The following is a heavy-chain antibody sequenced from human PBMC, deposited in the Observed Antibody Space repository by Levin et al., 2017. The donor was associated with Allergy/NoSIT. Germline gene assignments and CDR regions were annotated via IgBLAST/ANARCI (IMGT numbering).Heavy chain of an antibody. CDR1: GDSITGDF. Sequence: SQTLSLPCTVSGDSITGDFWSWLRQPPGTGLEWIGYIYNRGRTTYNPSLKSRVSISVDTSKNHFSLNLTSVTAADTAVYDCARVLVVGTPLVGYFDLWGRGTLVTVSS. J-gene: IGHJ2*01. CDR2: IYNRGRT. CDR3: ARVLVVGTPLVGYFDL. V-gene: IGHV4-59*01. D-gene: IGHD3-22*01.